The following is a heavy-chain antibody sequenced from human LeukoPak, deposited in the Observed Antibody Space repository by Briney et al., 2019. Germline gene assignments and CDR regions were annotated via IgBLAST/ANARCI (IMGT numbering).Heavy chain of an antibody. D-gene: IGHD3-22*01. J-gene: IGHJ2*01. CDR3: ARDLVYYYDTSGYYHPHWYFDL. CDR2: IYYSGST. V-gene: IGHV4-31*03. Sequence: SETLSLTCTVSGGSISSGGYYWSWIRQHPGKGLEWIGYIYYSGSTYYNPSLKSRVTISVDTSKNQFSLKLSSATAADTAVYYCARDLVYYYDTSGYYHPHWYFDLWGRGTLVTVSS. CDR1: GGSISSGGYY.